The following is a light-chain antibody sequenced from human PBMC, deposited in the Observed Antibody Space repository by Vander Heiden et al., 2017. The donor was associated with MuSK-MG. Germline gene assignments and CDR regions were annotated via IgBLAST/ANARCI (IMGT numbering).Light chain of an antibody. CDR2: EVT. V-gene: IGLV2-14*01. Sequence: QSALTQPASVAGSPGSSNTISGTGTSSDVGGYKYVTCYQQPPGTAPKLMIYEVTNRTAGVADRFSGSKSGNTASPTISGLQAEDEAYYYCSADTSSRKWVFGGGTKLTVL. J-gene: IGLJ2*01. CDR3: SADTSSRKWV. CDR1: SSDVGGYKY.